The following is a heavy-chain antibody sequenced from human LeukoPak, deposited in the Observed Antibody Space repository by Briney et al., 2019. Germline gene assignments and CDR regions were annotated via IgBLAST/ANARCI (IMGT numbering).Heavy chain of an antibody. CDR1: GYSISSGYY. J-gene: IGHJ3*02. CDR3: ARVLRESMFVDAFDI. V-gene: IGHV4-38-2*02. CDR2: INHSGST. D-gene: IGHD3-10*02. Sequence: SETLSLTCTVSGYSISSGYYWSWIRQPPGKGLEWIGEINHSGSTNYNPSLKSRVTISVDTSKNQFSLKLSSVTAEDTAVYYCARVLRESMFVDAFDIWGQGTMVTVSS.